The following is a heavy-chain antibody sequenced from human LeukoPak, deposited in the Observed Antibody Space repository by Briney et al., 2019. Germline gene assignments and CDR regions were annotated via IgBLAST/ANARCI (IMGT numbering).Heavy chain of an antibody. V-gene: IGHV3-74*01. J-gene: IGHJ4*01. CDR1: GFTFSSYW. CDR3: ARDTYSYGRTFDY. CDR2: INTDGNII. Sequence: PGGSLTLSCAASGFTFSSYWMHWVRQAPGKGLVWVSRINTDGNIINNADSVKGRFTISRDNAKNTLYLQMNGLRAEDTAVYYCARDTYSYGRTFDYWGHGTLVTVSS. D-gene: IGHD5-18*01.